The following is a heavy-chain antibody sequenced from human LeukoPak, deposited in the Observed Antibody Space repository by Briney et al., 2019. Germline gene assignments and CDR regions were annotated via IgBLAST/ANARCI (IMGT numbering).Heavy chain of an antibody. J-gene: IGHJ4*02. V-gene: IGHV4-59*08. Sequence: SETLSLTCTVSGGSISSYYWSWIRQPPGKGLEWIGYIYYSGSTNYNPSLKSRVTISVDTSKNQFSLKLSSVTAADTAVYYCARGWATIAARPDYFDYWGQGTLVTVSS. D-gene: IGHD6-6*01. CDR2: IYYSGST. CDR1: GGSISSYY. CDR3: ARGWATIAARPDYFDY.